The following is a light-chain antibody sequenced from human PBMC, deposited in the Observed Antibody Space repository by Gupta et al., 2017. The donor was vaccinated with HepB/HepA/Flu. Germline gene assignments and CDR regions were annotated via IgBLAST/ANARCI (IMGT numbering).Light chain of an antibody. CDR2: GGS. Sequence: DIVLTQTPLSSSVTLGQPASISCRSSQSLIHSDGNIYFNWLHQRPGQPPRLLIYGGSIRFSGVPDRFSGSGTWADFTLKISRVEAEDVGIYYCRQRKHFPRIFGQGTKLEIK. CDR1: QSLIHSDGNIY. V-gene: IGKV2-24*01. J-gene: IGKJ2*02. CDR3: RQRKHFPRI.